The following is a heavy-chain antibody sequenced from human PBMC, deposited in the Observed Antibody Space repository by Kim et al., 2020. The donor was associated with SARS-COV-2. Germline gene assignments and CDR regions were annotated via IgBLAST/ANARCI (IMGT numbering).Heavy chain of an antibody. D-gene: IGHD6-13*01. CDR3: AGDKAAAGTGWFDP. Sequence: NSGKGRFTISRDNANNSLYLQMNSLGAEDTAVYYCAGDKAAAGTGWFDPWGQGTLVTVSS. J-gene: IGHJ5*02. V-gene: IGHV3-21*01.